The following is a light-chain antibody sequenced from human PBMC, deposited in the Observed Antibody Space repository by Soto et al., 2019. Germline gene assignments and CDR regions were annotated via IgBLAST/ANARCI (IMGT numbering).Light chain of an antibody. V-gene: IGKV3-15*01. J-gene: IGKJ1*01. CDR3: QQYNSYWT. CDR2: GAS. Sequence: EILMTQSPATLSVSPGERATLSCRASQSISSDLAWYQHKPGQGPRLLIYGASTRVTGIPARFSGSGSGTEFTLTISSLQSEDFATYYCQQYNSYWTFGQGTKVEIK. CDR1: QSISSD.